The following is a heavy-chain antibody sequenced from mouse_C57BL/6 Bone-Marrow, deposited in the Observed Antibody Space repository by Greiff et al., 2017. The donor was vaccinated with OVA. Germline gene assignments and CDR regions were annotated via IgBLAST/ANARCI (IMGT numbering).Heavy chain of an antibody. D-gene: IGHD2-2*01. Sequence: VQLQQSGAELVMPGASVKLSCKASGYTFTSYWMHWVKQRPGQGLEWIGEIDPSDSYTNYNHKFKGKSTLTVDKSSSTAYMQLSSLTSEGSAVYYCGVSHYGYDAAYWGQGTLVTVSA. CDR1: GYTFTSYW. CDR3: GVSHYGYDAAY. V-gene: IGHV1-69*01. CDR2: IDPSDSYT. J-gene: IGHJ3*01.